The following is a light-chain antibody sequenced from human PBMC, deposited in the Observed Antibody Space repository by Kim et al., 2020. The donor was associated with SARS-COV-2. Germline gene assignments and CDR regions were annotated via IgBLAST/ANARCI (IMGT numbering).Light chain of an antibody. J-gene: IGLJ2*01. CDR2: QDS. Sequence: SYELTKPPSVSVSPGQTATITCSGENLADKYVCWYQQKPGRSPVVVISQDSIRPSGIPERFSGSNSGNTATLTISGTQALDEADYYYQAWDTTYVIFGGGTQLTVL. CDR3: QAWDTTYVI. CDR1: NLADKY. V-gene: IGLV3-1*01.